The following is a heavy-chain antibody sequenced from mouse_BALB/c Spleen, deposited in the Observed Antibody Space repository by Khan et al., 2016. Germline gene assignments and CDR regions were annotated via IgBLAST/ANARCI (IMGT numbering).Heavy chain of an antibody. J-gene: IGHJ2*02. CDR2: ISFDGSN. CDR3: ARGWYYGSAGY. D-gene: IGHD2-2*01. CDR1: GYSITSGYY. V-gene: IGHV3-6*02. Sequence: EVQLQESGPGLVKPSQSLSLTCSVTGYSITSGYYWNWIRQFPGNKLEWLGYISFDGSNNYNPSLKNRISITRDTSKNQFFLKLNSVTTEDTATYYCARGWYYGSAGYWGQGTSLTVSS.